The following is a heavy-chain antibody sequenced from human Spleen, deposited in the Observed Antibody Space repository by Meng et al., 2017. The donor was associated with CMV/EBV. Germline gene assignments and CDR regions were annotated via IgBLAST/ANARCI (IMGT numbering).Heavy chain of an antibody. CDR2: IKQDGSEK. J-gene: IGHJ4*02. CDR1: GFTFSSYW. V-gene: IGHV3-7*03. CDR3: ATTQVGAPDY. D-gene: IGHD1-26*01. Sequence: GESLKISCAASGFTFSSYWMSWVRQAPGKGLEWVANIKQDGSEKYYVDSVKGRFTISRDNAKNSLYLQMNSLRAEDTAVYYCATTQVGAPDYWGQGTLVTVSS.